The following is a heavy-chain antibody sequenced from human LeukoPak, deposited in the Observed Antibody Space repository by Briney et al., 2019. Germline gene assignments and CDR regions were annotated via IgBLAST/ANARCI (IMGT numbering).Heavy chain of an antibody. V-gene: IGHV4-4*09. CDR3: ATSNDAKIAPFDH. CDR1: GVSMSAFQ. Sequence: SQTLSLTCTVSGVSMSAFQWSSVRQSPEKGLEWIGCVNTKGENNYIPSLKSRVITSVDTPKSQFSLRLTSVTAAAAAMYYCATSNDAKIAPFDHWGQGALVTVSS. J-gene: IGHJ5*02. CDR2: VNTKGEN. D-gene: IGHD2-8*01.